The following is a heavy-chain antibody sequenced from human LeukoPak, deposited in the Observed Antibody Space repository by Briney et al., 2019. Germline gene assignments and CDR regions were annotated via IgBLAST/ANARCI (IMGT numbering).Heavy chain of an antibody. Sequence: GGSLRLSCAASGFAFSSYWMHWVHQDPGKGLVWVSRINTDGTTTVYADSVRGRFTISRDNAKNTLYLQMNSLRGEDTAVYYCARDGQTGTTVYWGQGTLVTVSS. J-gene: IGHJ4*02. CDR3: ARDGQTGTTVY. CDR1: GFAFSSYW. V-gene: IGHV3-74*01. CDR2: INTDGTTT. D-gene: IGHD1-7*01.